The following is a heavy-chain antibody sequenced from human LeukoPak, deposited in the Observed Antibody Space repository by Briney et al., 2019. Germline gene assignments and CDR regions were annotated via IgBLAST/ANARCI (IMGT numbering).Heavy chain of an antibody. CDR1: GLTISNNF. J-gene: IGHJ1*01. D-gene: IGHD3-10*01. CDR2: IHSGGST. Sequence: GGSLRLSCAASGLTISNNFMGWVRQAPGKGLEWVSLIHSGGSTYSADSVKGRFTISRDNSKNTLHLQMNSLRAEDTAVYYCARDTDYYGSGRHGYFDHWGQGTLVTVSS. CDR3: ARDTDYYGSGRHGYFDH. V-gene: IGHV3-66*01.